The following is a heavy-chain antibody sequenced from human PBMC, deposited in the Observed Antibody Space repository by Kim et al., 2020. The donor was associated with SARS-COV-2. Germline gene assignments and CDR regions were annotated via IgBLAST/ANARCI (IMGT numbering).Heavy chain of an antibody. D-gene: IGHD3-10*01. Sequence: GGSLRLSCAASGFTFSNYAMTWVRQAPGKGLGWVSGISGSGGSTYYADSVKGRFSISRDNSKKTQYLQMSSLRAEDTAVYYCAKAYYGSGSNYNANDYWGQGTLVTVSS. V-gene: IGHV3-23*01. CDR3: AKAYYGSGSNYNANDY. CDR2: ISGSGGST. J-gene: IGHJ4*02. CDR1: GFTFSNYA.